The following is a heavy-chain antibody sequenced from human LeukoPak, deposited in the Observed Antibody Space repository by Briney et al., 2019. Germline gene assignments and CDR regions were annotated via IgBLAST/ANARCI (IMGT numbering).Heavy chain of an antibody. CDR3: AREKFDS. CDR1: GSTGGINDY. J-gene: IGHJ5*01. V-gene: IGHV3-66*01. CDR2: IYSSGNT. Sequence: GGSLRLSCAGSGSTGGINDYMSWVRQAPGKGLEWVSVIYSSGNTYYTDSAKGRFTISRDNSGNIISLQMNNLTTEDTATYYCAREKFDSWGQGAPVTVSP.